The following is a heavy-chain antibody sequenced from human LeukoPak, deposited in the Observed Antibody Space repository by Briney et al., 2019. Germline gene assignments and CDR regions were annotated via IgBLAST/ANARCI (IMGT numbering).Heavy chain of an antibody. D-gene: IGHD2-21*02. J-gene: IGHJ6*03. V-gene: IGHV3-20*04. CDR2: INWNGGST. CDR1: GFTFHDYG. CDR3: ARVLEGVVTPFSFNTDYYYYMDV. Sequence: GGSLRLSCAASGFTFHDYGMSWVRQAPGKGLEWGSGINWNGGSTSYADSVKGRFTISRDNSKNTLYLQMNSLRAEDTAVYYCARVLEGVVTPFSFNTDYYYYMDVWGKGTTVTISS.